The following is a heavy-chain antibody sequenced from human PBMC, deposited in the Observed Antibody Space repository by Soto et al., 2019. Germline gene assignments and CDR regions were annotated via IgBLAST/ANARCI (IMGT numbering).Heavy chain of an antibody. CDR1: GGSISSYY. V-gene: IGHV4-59*08. CDR2: IYYSGST. Sequence: QVQLQESGPGLVKPSETLSLTCTVCGGSISSYYWSWIRQPPGKGLEWIGYIYYSGSTNYNPSLKSRVTISVDTSKNQFSLKLSSVTAADTAVYYCARFDMYFDYWGQGTLVTVSS. CDR3: ARFDMYFDY. J-gene: IGHJ4*02.